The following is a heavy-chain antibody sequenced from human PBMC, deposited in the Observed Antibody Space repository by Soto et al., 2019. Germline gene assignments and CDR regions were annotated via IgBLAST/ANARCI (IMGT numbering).Heavy chain of an antibody. J-gene: IGHJ6*02. CDR2: ISYDGSNK. Sequence: QVQLVESGGGVVQPGRSLRLSCAASGFTFSSYGMHWVRQAPGKGLEWVAVISYDGSNKYYADSVKGRFTISRDNSKNTLYLQMNSLRAEDTAVYYCAVDFWSGYYSDTRNYYYYGMDVWGQGTTVTVSS. CDR1: GFTFSSYG. CDR3: AVDFWSGYYSDTRNYYYYGMDV. V-gene: IGHV3-30*03. D-gene: IGHD3-3*01.